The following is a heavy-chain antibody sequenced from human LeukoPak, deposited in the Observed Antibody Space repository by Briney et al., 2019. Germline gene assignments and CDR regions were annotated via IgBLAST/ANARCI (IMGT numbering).Heavy chain of an antibody. V-gene: IGHV3-21*01. J-gene: IGHJ6*02. CDR2: ISSGSSYI. D-gene: IGHD5-18*01. Sequence: GGSLRLSCAASGFTFSSYSMNWVRQAPGKGLEWVPSISSGSSYIYYADSVKGRFTISRGNAKNSLYPQMNSLRAEDTAVYYCARVLGAYSYGWGTEYYYYGMDVWGQGTTVTVSS. CDR3: ARVLGAYSYGWGTEYYYYGMDV. CDR1: GFTFSSYS.